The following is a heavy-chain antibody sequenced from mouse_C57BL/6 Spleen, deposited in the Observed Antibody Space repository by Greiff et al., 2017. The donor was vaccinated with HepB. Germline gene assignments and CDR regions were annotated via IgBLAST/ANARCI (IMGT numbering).Heavy chain of an antibody. J-gene: IGHJ2*01. CDR1: GYTFTGYW. Sequence: VQLQQSGAELMKPGASVKLSCKATGYTFTGYWIEWVKQRPGHGLEWIGEILPGSGSTNYNGKFKGKATLTADKSSSTAYMQLSSLTSEDSAVYFCARKTTVVATFDYWGQGTTLTVSS. CDR3: ARKTTVVATFDY. CDR2: ILPGSGST. D-gene: IGHD1-1*01. V-gene: IGHV1-9*01.